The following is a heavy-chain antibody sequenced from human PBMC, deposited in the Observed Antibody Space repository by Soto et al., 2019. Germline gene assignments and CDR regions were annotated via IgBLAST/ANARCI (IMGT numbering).Heavy chain of an antibody. V-gene: IGHV1-46*01. CDR3: ARSYCAGLCPVTSFDV. Sequence: VQLVQSGAEVKKPGTSVKVSCQAYGYILSSYNMNWVRRAPGQGLEWMGIINPSSGASTYAQKSQDSVIMTRSRSTNTVYMELTALTSDDTVEYYCARSYCAGLCPVTSFDVWGQVQLVTVSS. CDR2: INPSSGAS. CDR1: GYILSSYN. J-gene: IGHJ3*01. D-gene: IGHD2-21*01.